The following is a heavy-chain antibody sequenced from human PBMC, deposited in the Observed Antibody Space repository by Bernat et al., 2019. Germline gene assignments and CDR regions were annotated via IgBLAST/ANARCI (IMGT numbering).Heavy chain of an antibody. Sequence: QVQLQESGPGLVKPSQTLSLTCTVSGGSIRSGDFYWSWIRLPPGKGLEWIGYIYYSGNTYYNPSLKSRVTISVDTSKNQFSLKLSSVTAADTAVYYCARKESGPSFDYWGQGTLVTVSS. D-gene: IGHD1-26*01. CDR2: IYYSGNT. J-gene: IGHJ4*02. CDR3: ARKESGPSFDY. V-gene: IGHV4-30-4*01. CDR1: GGSIRSGDFY.